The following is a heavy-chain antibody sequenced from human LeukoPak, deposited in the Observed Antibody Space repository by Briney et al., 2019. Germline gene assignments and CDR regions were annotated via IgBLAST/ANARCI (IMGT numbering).Heavy chain of an antibody. D-gene: IGHD4-17*01. J-gene: IGHJ4*02. CDR2: ISGSGGTT. Sequence: QTGGSLRLSCAASGFTSSSYSMNWVRQAPGKGLEGVSTISGSGGTTNYAESVKGRFTFSRDNSKTTLYLQMNSLRAEDTAVYYCTKDLPDYGDYIEGYWGQGTLVTVSS. V-gene: IGHV3-23*01. CDR1: GFTSSSYS. CDR3: TKDLPDYGDYIEGY.